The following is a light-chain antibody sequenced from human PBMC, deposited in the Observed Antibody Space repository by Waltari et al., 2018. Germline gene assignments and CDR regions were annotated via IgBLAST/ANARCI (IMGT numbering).Light chain of an antibody. J-gene: IGLJ3*02. Sequence: QTVVTQEPSLSVSPGGTVTLTCTLSSGSLSTTSYATWYHQTPGQAPRTLVYKGNSRSSGVPDRFSGSILGNKAALTITGAQADDECDYYCSLYMGSGIWVFGGGTKLTVL. V-gene: IGLV8-61*01. CDR1: SGSLSTTSY. CDR3: SLYMGSGIWV. CDR2: KGN.